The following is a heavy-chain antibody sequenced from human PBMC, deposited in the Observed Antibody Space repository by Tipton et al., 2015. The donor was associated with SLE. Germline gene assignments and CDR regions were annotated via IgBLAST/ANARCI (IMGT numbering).Heavy chain of an antibody. CDR3: ARGIVTGNLDAFDI. D-gene: IGHD1-20*01. V-gene: IGHV4-59*02. J-gene: IGHJ3*02. CDR1: GDSATSHY. Sequence: LRLSCTVSGDSATSHYWTWIRQPPGKGLEWIAYVRTSGSTHYSPSLKSRLTISLDTSKNQFSLRLSSVTAADTAVYYCARGIVTGNLDAFDIWGQGTRVTVSS. CDR2: VRTSGST.